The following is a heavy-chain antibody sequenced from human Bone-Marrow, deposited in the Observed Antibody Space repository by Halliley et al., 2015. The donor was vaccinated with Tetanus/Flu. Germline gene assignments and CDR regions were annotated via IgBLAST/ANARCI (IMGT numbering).Heavy chain of an antibody. CDR1: GLTFSTCA. D-gene: IGHD3-3*01. V-gene: IGHV3-23*01. J-gene: IGHJ5*02. CDR3: AKHYDHPSGWLDP. Sequence: SLRLSCAASGLTFSTCAFSWVRQAPGKGLEWVSAISASGGSTFYANSVKGRFTISRDNSKNTLYLQMNGLRGEDTALYYCAKHYDHPSGWLDPWGRGTLVTVSS. CDR2: ISASGGST.